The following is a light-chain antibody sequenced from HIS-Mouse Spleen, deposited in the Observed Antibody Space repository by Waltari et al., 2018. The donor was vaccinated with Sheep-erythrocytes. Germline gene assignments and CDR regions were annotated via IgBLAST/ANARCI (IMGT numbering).Light chain of an antibody. CDR2: KVS. J-gene: IGKJ2*01. V-gene: IGKV2-30*01. CDR1: DKLGDKYA. Sequence: ELTQPPSVSVSPGQTASITCSGDKLGDKYACWYQQKPGQSPRRLIYKVSNRDSGVPDRFSGSGSGTDFTLKISRVEAEDVGVYYCMQGTHPWTFGQGTKLEIK. CDR3: MQGTHPWT.